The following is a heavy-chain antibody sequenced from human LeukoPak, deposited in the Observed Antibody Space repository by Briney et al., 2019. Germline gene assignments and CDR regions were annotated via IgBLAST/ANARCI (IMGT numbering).Heavy chain of an antibody. CDR3: ARGDIVVVVAATEEIYYFDY. V-gene: IGHV3-7*01. D-gene: IGHD2-15*01. CDR2: IKQDGSEK. J-gene: IGHJ4*02. Sequence: GGSLRLSCAASGFTFSSYWMSWVRQAPGKGLEWVANIKQDGSEKYYVDSVKGRFTISRDNAKNSLYLQMNSLRAEDTAVYYCARGDIVVVVAATEEIYYFDYWGQGTLVTVSS. CDR1: GFTFSSYW.